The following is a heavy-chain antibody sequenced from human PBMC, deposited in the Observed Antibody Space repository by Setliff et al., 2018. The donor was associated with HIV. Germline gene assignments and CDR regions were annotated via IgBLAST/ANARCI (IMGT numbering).Heavy chain of an antibody. V-gene: IGHV1-18*01. CDR3: ARLGSGWSDSYYYAMDI. CDR2: ISPNFGHT. D-gene: IGHD6-19*01. Sequence: ASVKVSCKASGYTFTTYGISWVRQAPGHGLEWMGWISPNFGHTNYAQNPVGRVTMTVDTSTSRAYMELRSLRSDDTAVYFCARLGSGWSDSYYYAMDIWGQGTRVTVSS. CDR1: GYTFTTYG. J-gene: IGHJ6*02.